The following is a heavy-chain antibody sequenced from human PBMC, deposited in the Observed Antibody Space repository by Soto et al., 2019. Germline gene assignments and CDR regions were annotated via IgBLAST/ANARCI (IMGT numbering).Heavy chain of an antibody. D-gene: IGHD5-18*01. Sequence: PSETLSLTCTVSGGSISSGGYYWSWICQHPGKGLEWIGYIYYSGSTYYNPSLKSRVTISVDTSKNQFSLKLNSVTAADTAVYYCAREGYNFGPFDYWGQGALVTVSS. V-gene: IGHV4-61*08. J-gene: IGHJ4*02. CDR1: GGSISSGGYY. CDR2: IYYSGST. CDR3: AREGYNFGPFDY.